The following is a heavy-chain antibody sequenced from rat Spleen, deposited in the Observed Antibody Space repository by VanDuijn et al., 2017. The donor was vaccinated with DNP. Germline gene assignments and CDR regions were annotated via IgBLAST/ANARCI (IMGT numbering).Heavy chain of an antibody. J-gene: IGHJ2*01. V-gene: IGHV2S12*01. Sequence: QVQLKESGPGLVQPSQTLSLTCTVSGFSLTSYDVHWVRQSPGKGLEWIVAISAGGSTYYNSVLKSRLSISRDTSRSQVFLKMNSLQTEDTAIYFCTRETGIDYWGQGVMVTVSS. D-gene: IGHD5-1*01. CDR3: TRETGIDY. CDR2: ISAGGST. CDR1: GFSLTSYD.